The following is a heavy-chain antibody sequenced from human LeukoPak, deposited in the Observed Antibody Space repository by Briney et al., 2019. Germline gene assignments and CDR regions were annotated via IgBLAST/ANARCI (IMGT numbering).Heavy chain of an antibody. CDR3: ARLRDDGFDI. D-gene: IGHD1-1*01. J-gene: IGHJ3*02. Sequence: GESLKISCKGSGYSFTSYWISWVRQMPGKGLEWMGIIYPGDSDTRYSPSFQGQVNISADKSINTAYLQWSSLKASDTAKYYCARLRDDGFDIWGQGTMVVVSS. CDR1: GYSFTSYW. CDR2: IYPGDSDT. V-gene: IGHV5-51*01.